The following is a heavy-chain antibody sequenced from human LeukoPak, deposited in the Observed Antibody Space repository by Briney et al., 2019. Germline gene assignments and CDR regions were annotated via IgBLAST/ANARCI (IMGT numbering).Heavy chain of an antibody. Sequence: PSETLSLTCTVSGYSISSGYYWGWIRQPPGKGLEWIGSIYHSGSTYYNPSLKSRVTISVDTSKNQFSLKLSSVTAADTAVYYCAREIDDIVVVPAAMGGNWFDPWGQGTLVTVSS. V-gene: IGHV4-38-2*02. D-gene: IGHD2-2*01. CDR3: AREIDDIVVVPAAMGGNWFDP. CDR2: IYHSGST. J-gene: IGHJ5*02. CDR1: GYSISSGYY.